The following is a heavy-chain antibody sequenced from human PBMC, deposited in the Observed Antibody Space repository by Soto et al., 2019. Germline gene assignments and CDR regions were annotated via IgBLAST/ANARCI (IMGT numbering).Heavy chain of an antibody. J-gene: IGHJ4*02. V-gene: IGHV3-15*07. CDR2: IKSKLDGETI. D-gene: IGHD6-19*01. CDR3: TPLALKYNSDWYEFSD. CDR1: GFTFSNVW. Sequence: EGQLVESGRGLVKPGGSLRLCCAASGFTFSNVWMNWVRQAPGKGLEWVGRIKSKLDGETIDYAAPVKGRFTISRDDSKNMLYLQMNSLKTEDTGVYYCTPLALKYNSDWYEFSDWGQGTLVTVSS.